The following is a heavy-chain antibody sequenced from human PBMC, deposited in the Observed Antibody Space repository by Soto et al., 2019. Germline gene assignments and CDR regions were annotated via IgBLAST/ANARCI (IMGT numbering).Heavy chain of an antibody. CDR3: ARNNRYCSSTSCYADAFDI. CDR2: INPSGGST. CDR1: GYTFTSYY. V-gene: IGHV1-46*03. J-gene: IGHJ3*02. D-gene: IGHD2-2*01. Sequence: QVQLVQSGAEVKKPGASVKVSCKASGYTFTSYYMHWVRQAPGQGLEWMGIINPSGGSTSYAQEFQGRVTMTRDTSTSTVYMELSSLRSEDTAVYYCARNNRYCSSTSCYADAFDIWGQGTMVTVSS.